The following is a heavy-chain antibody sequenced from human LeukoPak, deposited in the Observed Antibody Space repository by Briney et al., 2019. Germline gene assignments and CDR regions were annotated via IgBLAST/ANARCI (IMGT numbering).Heavy chain of an antibody. D-gene: IGHD1-26*01. Sequence: GGSLRRSCAASGFTFSGYGMHWARQAPGKGLEWVAVISFDGSDKYYADSVKGRFTISRDNFKNTLDLQMNSLRAEDTAVYYCARDDGSYLFDYWGQGTLVTVSS. CDR1: GFTFSGYG. CDR2: ISFDGSDK. J-gene: IGHJ4*02. V-gene: IGHV3-30*03. CDR3: ARDDGSYLFDY.